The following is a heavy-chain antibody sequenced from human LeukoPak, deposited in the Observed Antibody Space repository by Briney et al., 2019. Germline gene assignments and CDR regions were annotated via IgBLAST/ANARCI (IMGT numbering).Heavy chain of an antibody. Sequence: GGSLRLSCAASGFTFSSYSMNWVRQAPGKGLEWVSSISSSSSSYIYYADSVKGRFTISRDNAKNSLYLQMNSLRAEDTAVYYCARDALGKGVDYWGQGTLVTVSS. J-gene: IGHJ4*02. CDR3: ARDALGKGVDY. D-gene: IGHD3-16*01. CDR2: ISSSSSSYI. CDR1: GFTFSSYS. V-gene: IGHV3-21*01.